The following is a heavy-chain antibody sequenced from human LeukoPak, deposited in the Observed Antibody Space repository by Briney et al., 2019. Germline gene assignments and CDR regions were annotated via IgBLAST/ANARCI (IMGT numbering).Heavy chain of an antibody. Sequence: ASVKVSCKASGYTFTIYGISWVRQAPGQGLEWMGWISAYNGNTNYAQKLQGRVTMTTDTSTSTAYMELRSLRSDDTAVYYCARQREMWGDFDYWGQGTLVTVSS. CDR1: GYTFTIYG. CDR3: ARQREMWGDFDY. D-gene: IGHD3-16*01. V-gene: IGHV1-18*01. J-gene: IGHJ4*02. CDR2: ISAYNGNT.